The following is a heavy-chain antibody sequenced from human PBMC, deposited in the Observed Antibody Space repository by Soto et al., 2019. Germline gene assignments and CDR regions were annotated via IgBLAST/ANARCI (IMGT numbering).Heavy chain of an antibody. CDR1: GGTFSSHA. CDR3: ARVGYDSSGYHYYYYGMDV. J-gene: IGHJ6*02. Sequence: ASVKVSCKASGGTFSSHAISWVRQAPGQGLEWMGGIIPIFGTANYAQKFQGRVTITADESTSTAYMELSSLRSEDTAVYYCARVGYDSSGYHYYYYGMDVWGQGTTVTVSS. D-gene: IGHD3-22*01. CDR2: IIPIFGTA. V-gene: IGHV1-69*13.